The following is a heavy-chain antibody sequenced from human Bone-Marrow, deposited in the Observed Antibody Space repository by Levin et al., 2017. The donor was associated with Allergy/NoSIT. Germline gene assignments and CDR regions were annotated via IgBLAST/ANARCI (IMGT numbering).Heavy chain of an antibody. D-gene: IGHD3-22*01. CDR2: ISSIVSYI. V-gene: IGHV3-21*01. Sequence: SCAASGFTFSSYSMNWVRQAPGKGLEWVSSISSIVSYIYYADSVKGRFTISRDNAKNSLFLEMDSLRAEDTAVYYCVRDRLYDTSGYYYSASFDSWGQGTLVTVSS. CDR3: VRDRLYDTSGYYYSASFDS. CDR1: GFTFSSYS. J-gene: IGHJ4*02.